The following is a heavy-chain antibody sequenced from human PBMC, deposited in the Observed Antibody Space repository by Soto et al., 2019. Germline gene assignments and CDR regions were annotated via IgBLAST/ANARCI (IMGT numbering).Heavy chain of an antibody. Sequence: QVQLVHSGAEVKNPGAAVEVSCKASGSTFTSYGISWRRQAPRQGLEWGGWSSAYNGNTNYAQKLQGRVTMTTDTSTSTAYMELRSLRSDDTAVYYCARITLGRYSIAAAGDYWGQGTLVTVSS. D-gene: IGHD6-13*01. CDR3: ARITLGRYSIAAAGDY. J-gene: IGHJ4*02. V-gene: IGHV1-18*01. CDR2: SSAYNGNT. CDR1: GSTFTSYG.